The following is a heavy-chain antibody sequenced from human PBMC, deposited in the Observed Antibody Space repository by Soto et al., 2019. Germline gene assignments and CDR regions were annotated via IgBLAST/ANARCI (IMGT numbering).Heavy chain of an antibody. J-gene: IGHJ3*01. V-gene: IGHV3-21*02. CDR3: ALFAAARPSTRAFTV. CDR1: GFRMSLYS. Sequence: EAQLVESGGGLVKRGESLRLSCVASGFRMSLYSISWVRQAPGKGLQWVASISSSSNYIFYDDSVKGRIIVSRDNANNSVFLHMDNLGDEDSAVYYCALFAAARPSTRAFTVWGQGPMVSVSS. D-gene: IGHD3-10*01. CDR2: ISSSSNYI.